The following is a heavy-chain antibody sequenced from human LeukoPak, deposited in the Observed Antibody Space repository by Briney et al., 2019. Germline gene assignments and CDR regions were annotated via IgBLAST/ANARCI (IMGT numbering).Heavy chain of an antibody. D-gene: IGHD3-22*01. V-gene: IGHV3-53*01. CDR3: ARGKLYSYETTSYYGPFDC. CDR2: LYSNGII. Sequence: PGGSLRLSCAASGFSVSSTYLTWVRLAPGKELEWLSVLYSNGIISYADSVKGRFTISRDSSENAVYLQMDNLRPEDTALYFCARGKLYSYETTSYYGPFDCWGQGTLVTVSS. CDR1: GFSVSSTY. J-gene: IGHJ4*02.